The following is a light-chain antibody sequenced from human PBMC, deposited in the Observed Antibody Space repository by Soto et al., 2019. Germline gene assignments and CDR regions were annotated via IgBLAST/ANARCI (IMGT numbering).Light chain of an antibody. CDR1: QAISDD. Sequence: AIQMTQSPSSLSASVGDRVTITCRASQAISDDLGWFQQKPGKAPTLLIYTASSLQTGVSSRFSGSGSGTDFTLTISSLQPEDFATYYCLQDYDYPLTFGQGTKVEIK. V-gene: IGKV1-6*01. CDR2: TAS. J-gene: IGKJ1*01. CDR3: LQDYDYPLT.